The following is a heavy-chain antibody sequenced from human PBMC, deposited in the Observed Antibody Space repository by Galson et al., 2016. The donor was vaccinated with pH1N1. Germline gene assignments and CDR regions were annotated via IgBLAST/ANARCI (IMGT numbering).Heavy chain of an antibody. D-gene: IGHD4-17*01. CDR1: GFTFSRSW. CDR2: IKQDGSEK. V-gene: IGHV3-7*03. CDR3: ARDRGFLSVTTSAFHM. J-gene: IGHJ3*02. Sequence: LRLSCAASGFTFSRSWMSWVRQAPGKGLEWVANIKQDGSEKNYVDSVKGRFTVSRDNAKNSLYLQMNSLRSGDTAVYYCARDRGFLSVTTSAFHMWGQGTMVTVSS.